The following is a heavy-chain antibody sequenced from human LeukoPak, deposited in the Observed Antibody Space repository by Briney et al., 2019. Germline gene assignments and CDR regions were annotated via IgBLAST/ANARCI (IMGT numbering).Heavy chain of an antibody. V-gene: IGHV1-18*01. D-gene: IGHD6-13*01. Sequence: ASVKVSCKTSGYTFTIYGISWVRQAPGQGLEWMGLISAYGNTNYAQNLQGRVTMTTDTSTSTAYMELRSLRSDDTAVYYCARARFSSRNRDGYLDSWGEGTLVTVSS. J-gene: IGHJ4*02. CDR3: ARARFSSRNRDGYLDS. CDR2: ISAYGNT. CDR1: GYTFTIYG.